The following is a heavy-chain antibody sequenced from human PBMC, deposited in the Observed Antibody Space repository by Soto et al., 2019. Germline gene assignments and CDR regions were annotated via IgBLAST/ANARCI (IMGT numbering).Heavy chain of an antibody. J-gene: IGHJ6*02. CDR3: ARQGGITLLRGIMNAMDV. D-gene: IGHD3-10*01. CDR1: GFTISDFY. CDR2: ISSTGSNT. V-gene: IGHV3-11*05. Sequence: QVQLVESGGGLVKPGGSLRLSCAASGFTISDFYMSWVRQAPGKGLEWVSSISSTGSNTNHADSVKGRFRVSRDNGANSLFLQMNSLRAEDTALYYCARQGGITLLRGIMNAMDVWGQGTTVTVSS.